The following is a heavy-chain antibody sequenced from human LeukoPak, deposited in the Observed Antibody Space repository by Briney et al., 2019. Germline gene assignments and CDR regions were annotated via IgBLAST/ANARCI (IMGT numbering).Heavy chain of an antibody. CDR3: ARGQGYYDSSGQTSNYYFDY. J-gene: IGHJ4*02. Sequence: SETLSLTCAVYGGSFSGYYWSWIRQPPGKGLEWIGEINHSGSTNYNPSLKSRVTISVDTSKNQFSLKLSSVTAADTAVYYCARGQGYYDSSGQTSNYYFDYWGQGTLVTVSS. V-gene: IGHV4-34*01. CDR2: INHSGST. D-gene: IGHD3-22*01. CDR1: GGSFSGYY.